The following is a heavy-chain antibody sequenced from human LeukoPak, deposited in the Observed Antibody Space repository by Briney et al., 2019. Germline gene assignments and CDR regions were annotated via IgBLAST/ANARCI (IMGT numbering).Heavy chain of an antibody. CDR3: ARDHYYDSSGYYDAFDI. D-gene: IGHD3-22*01. CDR2: ISSSSSTI. V-gene: IGHV3-48*01. J-gene: IGHJ3*02. CDR1: GFTFSSYS. Sequence: PGGSLRPSCAASGFTFSSYSMNWVRQAPGKGPEWVSYISSSSSTIYYADSVKGRFTISRDNAKNSLYLQMNSLRAEDTAVYYCARDHYYDSSGYYDAFDIWGQGTMVTVSS.